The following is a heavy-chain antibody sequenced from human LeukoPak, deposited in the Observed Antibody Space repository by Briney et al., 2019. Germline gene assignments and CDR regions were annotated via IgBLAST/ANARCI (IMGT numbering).Heavy chain of an antibody. D-gene: IGHD6-13*01. V-gene: IGHV3-7*01. Sequence: PGGSLRLSCAASGFTFSSYEMDWVRQAPGKGLEWVANIKKDGSEKYYVDAVKGRFTISRDNAKTSLYLQMNSLRAEDTAVYYCARDLSGIAEYTYGRGIDYWGQGTLVTVSS. CDR2: IKKDGSEK. J-gene: IGHJ4*02. CDR1: GFTFSSYE. CDR3: ARDLSGIAEYTYGRGIDY.